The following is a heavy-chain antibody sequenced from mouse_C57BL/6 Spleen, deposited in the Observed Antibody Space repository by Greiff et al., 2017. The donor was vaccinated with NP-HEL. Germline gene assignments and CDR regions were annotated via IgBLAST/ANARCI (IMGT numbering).Heavy chain of an antibody. CDR3: ARNYGNYGSYWYFDV. D-gene: IGHD2-1*01. CDR1: GYTFTSYW. CDR2: IDPSDSYT. V-gene: IGHV1-69*01. J-gene: IGHJ1*03. Sequence: VQLQQPGAELVMPGASVKLSCKASGYTFTSYWMHWVKQRPGQGLEWIGEIDPSDSYTNYNQKFKGKSTLTVDKSSSTAYMQLSSLTSEDSAVYYCARNYGNYGSYWYFDVWGTGTTVTVSS.